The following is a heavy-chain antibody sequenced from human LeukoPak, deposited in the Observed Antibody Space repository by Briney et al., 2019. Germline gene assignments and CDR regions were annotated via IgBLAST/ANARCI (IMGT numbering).Heavy chain of an antibody. CDR3: ARGPRRNSYYGMDV. Sequence: SVKVSCKASGGTFSSYAISWVRQAPGQGLEWMGGIIPIFGTANYAQKFQGRVTITADESTSTACMELSSLRSEDTAVYYCARGPRRNSYYGMDVWGQGTTVTVSS. CDR2: IIPIFGTA. J-gene: IGHJ6*02. CDR1: GGTFSSYA. V-gene: IGHV1-69*13.